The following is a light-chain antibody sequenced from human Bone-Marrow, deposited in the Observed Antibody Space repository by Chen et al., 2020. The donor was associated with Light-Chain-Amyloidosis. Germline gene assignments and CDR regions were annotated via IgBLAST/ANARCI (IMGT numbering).Light chain of an antibody. Sequence: EIVLTQSPGTLSLSPGEGANLSCRASQTISSNYLTWYQQKFGQAPRLLIYGSSSRATGIPDRFTGSRYGTEFTITINRLGPEDFAMYYCQEYCTAPLTYGGGTKVEI. V-gene: IGKV3-20*01. CDR3: QEYCTAPLT. J-gene: IGKJ4*01. CDR2: GSS. CDR1: QTISSNY.